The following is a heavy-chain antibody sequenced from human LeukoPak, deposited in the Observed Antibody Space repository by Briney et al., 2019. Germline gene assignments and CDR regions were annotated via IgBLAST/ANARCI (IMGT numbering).Heavy chain of an antibody. CDR2: IGGAAGST. CDR1: GFTFSRHA. J-gene: IGHJ5*02. D-gene: IGHD2-8*01. V-gene: IGHV3-23*01. Sequence: PGGSLRLSCAASGFTFSRHAMTWVRQAPGKGLEWVSTIGGAAGSTNYADSVRGRFTISRDNSKNTLYLQMNSLRAEDTAVYYCAKTRGLISPHWFDPWGQGTLVTVSS. CDR3: AKTRGLISPHWFDP.